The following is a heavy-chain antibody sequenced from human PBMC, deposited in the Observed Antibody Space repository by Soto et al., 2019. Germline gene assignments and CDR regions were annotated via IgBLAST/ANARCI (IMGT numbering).Heavy chain of an antibody. Sequence: EVQLLESGGGLVQPGGSLRLSCAASGFTFSSYAMSWVRQAPGKGLEWVSAISGSGGSTYYADSVKGRFTISRDNSKNTLYLQMNSLRAEDTAVYYCAKELGYCSSTSCHDAFDIWGQGTMVTVSS. CDR3: AKELGYCSSTSCHDAFDI. D-gene: IGHD2-2*01. V-gene: IGHV3-23*01. J-gene: IGHJ3*02. CDR2: ISGSGGST. CDR1: GFTFSSYA.